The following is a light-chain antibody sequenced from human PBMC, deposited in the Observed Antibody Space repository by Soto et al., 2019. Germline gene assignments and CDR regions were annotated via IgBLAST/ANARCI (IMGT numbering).Light chain of an antibody. CDR3: AAWDDSLNGRV. CDR1: SSNIGSNT. V-gene: IGLV1-44*01. Sequence: VLTQTPSASGTPGQRVTISCSGSSSNIGSNTVNWYQQLPGTAPKLLIYTNNQRPAGVPDRFSGSKSGTSASLAISGLQSEDEADYYCAAWDDSLNGRVFGGGTKLTVL. CDR2: TNN. J-gene: IGLJ3*02.